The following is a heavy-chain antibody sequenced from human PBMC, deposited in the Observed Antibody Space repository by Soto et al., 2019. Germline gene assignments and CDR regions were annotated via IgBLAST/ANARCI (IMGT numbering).Heavy chain of an antibody. Sequence: ASVKVSCKASGYTFTGYYMHWVRQAPGQGLEWMGWINPNSGGTNYAQKFQGWVTMTRDTSISTAYMELSRLRSDDTAVYYCARDLIFGVVIPPKRPPVPWGQGTLVPGSS. CDR2: INPNSGGT. J-gene: IGHJ5*02. CDR3: ARDLIFGVVIPPKRPPVP. V-gene: IGHV1-2*04. CDR1: GYTFTGYY. D-gene: IGHD3-3*01.